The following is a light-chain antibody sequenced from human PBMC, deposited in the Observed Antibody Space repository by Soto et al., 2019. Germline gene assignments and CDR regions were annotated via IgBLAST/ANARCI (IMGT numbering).Light chain of an antibody. CDR2: DAS. J-gene: IGKJ5*01. V-gene: IGKV1-33*01. Sequence: IQMTQSPSSLSAYVGDRVTITCQATQDIRKYLNWYQQKPGKAPKLLIYDASSLETGVPSRFSGSGSGTDFTLTISSLQPEDFATYYCQQYDNLPLIFGQGTRLDIK. CDR1: QDIRKY. CDR3: QQYDNLPLI.